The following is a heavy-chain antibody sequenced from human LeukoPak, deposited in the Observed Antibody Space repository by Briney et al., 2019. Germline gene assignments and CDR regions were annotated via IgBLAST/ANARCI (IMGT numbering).Heavy chain of an antibody. D-gene: IGHD3-10*01. J-gene: IGHJ4*02. V-gene: IGHV3-64D*06. CDR2: ISNTGVST. Sequence: PTGGSLRLSCAASGFTFSSYAMSWVRQAPGKGLEYVSGISNTGVSTYYADSVTGRFTISRDNSKNTLYLQMGSLRAEDTAIYYCVKDDSYYYDSGIYPYWGQGTLVTVSS. CDR1: GFTFSSYA. CDR3: VKDDSYYYDSGIYPY.